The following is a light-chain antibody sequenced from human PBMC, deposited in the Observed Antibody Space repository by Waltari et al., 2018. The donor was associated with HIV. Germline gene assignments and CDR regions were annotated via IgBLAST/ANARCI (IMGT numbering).Light chain of an antibody. J-gene: IGKJ4*01. CDR1: QSVSSY. CDR2: DAS. Sequence: EIVLTQSPATLSLSPGARATLSCRASQSVSSYLAWYQHKPGQAPRLLIYDASNRATGIPARFSGSGSGTDFTLTISSLEPEDFAVYYCQQRGDWPTFGGGTKVDIK. V-gene: IGKV3-11*01. CDR3: QQRGDWPT.